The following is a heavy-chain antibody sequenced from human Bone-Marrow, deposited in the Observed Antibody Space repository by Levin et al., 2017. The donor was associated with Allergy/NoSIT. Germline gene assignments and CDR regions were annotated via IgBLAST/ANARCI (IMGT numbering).Heavy chain of an antibody. CDR1: GGTFSSYA. Sequence: KISCKASGGTFSSYAISWVRQAPGQGLEWMGGIIPIFGTANYAQKFQGRVTITADESTSTAYMELSSLRSEDTAVYYCARDIPPEGAEHIVVVTAIGYYYYGMDGWGQGTTVTVSS. CDR3: ARDIPPEGAEHIVVVTAIGYYYYGMDG. D-gene: IGHD2-21*02. J-gene: IGHJ6*02. V-gene: IGHV1-69*01. CDR2: IIPIFGTA.